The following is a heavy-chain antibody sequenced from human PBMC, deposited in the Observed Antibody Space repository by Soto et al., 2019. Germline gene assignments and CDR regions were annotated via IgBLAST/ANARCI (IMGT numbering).Heavy chain of an antibody. J-gene: IGHJ6*02. CDR3: AKDEWRERELRGAMDV. Sequence: QVQLVESGGGVVQPGRSLRLSCAASGFTFSNYAMHWVRQGPGKGLEWVAVISFDGSDTYYADSVKGRFSIYGDTSTNTLYLQMNSLRPEDTAVYFCAKDEWRERELRGAMDVWGQGTTVALSS. D-gene: IGHD1-7*01. CDR2: ISFDGSDT. CDR1: GFTFSNYA. V-gene: IGHV3-30*18.